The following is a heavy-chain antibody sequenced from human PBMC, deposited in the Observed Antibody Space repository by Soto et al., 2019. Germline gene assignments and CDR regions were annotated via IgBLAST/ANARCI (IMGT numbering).Heavy chain of an antibody. Sequence: PGGSLRLSCAACGVTLCSYAMHGVRQAPGKGLEYVSAISSNGGSTYYADSVKGRFTISRDNSKNTLYLQMSSLRAEDTAVYYCVKWGEDIVVVPAANYYYGMDVWGQGTTVTVSS. D-gene: IGHD2-2*01. J-gene: IGHJ6*02. CDR1: GVTLCSYA. CDR2: ISSNGGST. CDR3: VKWGEDIVVVPAANYYYGMDV. V-gene: IGHV3-64D*08.